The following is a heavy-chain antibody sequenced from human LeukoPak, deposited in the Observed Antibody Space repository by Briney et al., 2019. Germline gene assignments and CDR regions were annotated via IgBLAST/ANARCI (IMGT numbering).Heavy chain of an antibody. V-gene: IGHV4-34*01. Sequence: SETLSLTCAVYSGSFSGYYWSWIRQPPGKGLEWIGEINHSGSTNYNPSLKSRVTISVDKSKNQFSLKLSSVTAADTAVYYCASYGSGSYVVDYWGQGTLVTVSS. J-gene: IGHJ4*02. CDR1: SGSFSGYY. D-gene: IGHD3-10*01. CDR3: ASYGSGSYVVDY. CDR2: INHSGST.